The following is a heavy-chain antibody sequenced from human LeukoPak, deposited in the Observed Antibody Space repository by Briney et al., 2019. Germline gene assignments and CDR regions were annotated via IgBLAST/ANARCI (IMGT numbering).Heavy chain of an antibody. Sequence: GGSLRLSCAASGFTFSSYWMHWVRQAPGKGLEWVSYISSSGSTIYYADSVKGRFTIYRDNAKNSLYLQMNSLRAEDTAVYYCARDGGDGYCSGGSCYHFDYWGQGTLVTVSS. V-gene: IGHV3-48*04. CDR3: ARDGGDGYCSGGSCYHFDY. CDR1: GFTFSSYW. D-gene: IGHD2-15*01. J-gene: IGHJ4*02. CDR2: ISSSGSTI.